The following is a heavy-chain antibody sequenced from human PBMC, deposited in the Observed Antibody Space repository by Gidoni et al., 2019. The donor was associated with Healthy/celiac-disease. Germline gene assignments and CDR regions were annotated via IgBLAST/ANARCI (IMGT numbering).Heavy chain of an antibody. CDR3: ARVPNDDSSGYYYDY. CDR1: GYTFTGYY. V-gene: IGHV1-2*02. J-gene: IGHJ4*02. D-gene: IGHD3-22*01. CDR2: INPNSGGT. Sequence: QVQLVQSGAAVKKPGASVKVSCKASGYTFTGYYMHWVRQAPGQGLEWMGWINPNSGGTNYAQKFQGRVTMTRDTSISTAYMELSRLRSDDTAVYYCARVPNDDSSGYYYDYWGQGTLVTVSS.